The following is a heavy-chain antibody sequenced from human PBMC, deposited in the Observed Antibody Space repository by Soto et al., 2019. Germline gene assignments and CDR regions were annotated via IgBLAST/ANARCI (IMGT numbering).Heavy chain of an antibody. D-gene: IGHD5-18*01. CDR2: IIPIFGTA. Sequence: QVQLVQSGAEVKKPGSSVKVSCKASGGTFSSYAISWVRQAPGQGLELMGGIIPIFGTANYAQKFQGRVTMTADKSTSTPYRELSSLRSEDTAADYCAQTQLSGQVWHPSGFSINWFDPWGQGSLVTVSS. J-gene: IGHJ5*02. CDR1: GGTFSSYA. CDR3: AQTQLSGQVWHPSGFSINWFDP. V-gene: IGHV1-69*06.